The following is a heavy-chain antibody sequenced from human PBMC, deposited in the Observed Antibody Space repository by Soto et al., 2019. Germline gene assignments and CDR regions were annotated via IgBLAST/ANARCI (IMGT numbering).Heavy chain of an antibody. CDR3: ARRATGVAGQVYYYYGMDV. V-gene: IGHV1-69*13. D-gene: IGHD3-3*01. CDR1: GGTFSSYA. J-gene: IGHJ6*02. CDR2: IIPIFGTA. Sequence: ASVKVSCKASGGTFSSYAISWVRQAPGQGLEWMGGIIPIFGTANYAQKFQGRVTITADESTSTAYMELSSLRSEDTAVYYCARRATGVAGQVYYYYGMDVWGQGTTVTVSS.